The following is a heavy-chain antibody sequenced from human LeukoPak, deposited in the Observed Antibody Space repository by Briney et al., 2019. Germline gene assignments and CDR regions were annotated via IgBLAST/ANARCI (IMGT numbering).Heavy chain of an antibody. CDR3: ARDRRLWNMDV. J-gene: IGHJ6*03. V-gene: IGHV3-7*01. CDR1: GFTFSSHW. CDR2: IKKDGSEK. Sequence: GGSLRLSCAASGFTFSSHWMSWVRQAPGKGLEWVANIKKDGSEKYYVDAVKGRFTISRDNAKTSLYLQMNSLRAEDTAVYYCARDRRLWNMDVWGTGTTVTISS. D-gene: IGHD4/OR15-4a*01.